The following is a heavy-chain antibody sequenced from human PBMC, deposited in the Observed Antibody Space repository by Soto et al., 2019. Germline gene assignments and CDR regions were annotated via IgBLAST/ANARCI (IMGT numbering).Heavy chain of an antibody. J-gene: IGHJ4*02. D-gene: IGHD3-10*01. V-gene: IGHV3-48*01. CDR2: ISSSSDTI. CDR1: GFTLPGYS. Sequence: EVQVVESGGDLVQPGGSLRLSCAPSGFTLPGYSMNWVRQAPGKGLEWVSYISSSSDTIYYADSVKGRFTISRDNAKNLLYLRMRRLRAGDTGVYYCARSSTFYGYWCQGTPVTVSS. CDR3: ARSSTFYGY.